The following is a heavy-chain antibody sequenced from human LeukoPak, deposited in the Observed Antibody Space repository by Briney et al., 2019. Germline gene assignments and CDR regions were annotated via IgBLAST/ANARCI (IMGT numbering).Heavy chain of an antibody. Sequence: SETLSLTCAVYGGSFSGYYWSWIRPPPGKGLEWIGEINHSGSTNYNPSLKSRVTISVDTSKNQFSLKLSSVTAADTAVCYCASRRKYYYDSSGYFDYWGQGTLVTVSS. V-gene: IGHV4-34*01. CDR1: GGSFSGYY. J-gene: IGHJ4*02. D-gene: IGHD3-22*01. CDR3: ASRRKYYYDSSGYFDY. CDR2: INHSGST.